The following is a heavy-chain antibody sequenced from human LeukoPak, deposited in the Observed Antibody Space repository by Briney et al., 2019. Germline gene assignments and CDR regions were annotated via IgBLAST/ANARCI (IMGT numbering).Heavy chain of an antibody. CDR1: GLTFSSYS. V-gene: IGHV3-48*04. Sequence: GGSLRLSCAASGLTFSSYSMNWVRQAPGKGLEWLSYISVSSRNVIDSADSVKGQFTNSRDDAKSSLYLQMTSLRAEDTAMYFCARDFGPRLYAFDVWGQGTMITVSS. CDR3: ARDFGPRLYAFDV. J-gene: IGHJ3*01. D-gene: IGHD3-16*01. CDR2: ISVSSRNVI.